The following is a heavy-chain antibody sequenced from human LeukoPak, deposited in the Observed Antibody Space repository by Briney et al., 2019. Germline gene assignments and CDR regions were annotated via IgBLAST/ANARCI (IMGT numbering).Heavy chain of an antibody. CDR2: INHSGST. CDR1: GGSFSGYY. J-gene: IGHJ5*02. Sequence: PSETLSLTCAVYGGSFSGYYWSWIRQPPGKGLEWIGEINHSGSTNYNPSLKSRVTISVGTSKNQFSLKLSSVTAADTAVYYCARDGREMATTSGGDWFDPWGQGTLVTVSS. CDR3: ARDGREMATTSGGDWFDP. V-gene: IGHV4-34*01. D-gene: IGHD5-24*01.